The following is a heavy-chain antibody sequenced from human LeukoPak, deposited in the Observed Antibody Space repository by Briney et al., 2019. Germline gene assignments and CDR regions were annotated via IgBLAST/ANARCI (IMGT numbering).Heavy chain of an antibody. CDR1: GGSISSYY. Sequence: SETLSLTCTVSGGSISSYYWSWIRQPAGKGLEWIGRIYTSGSTYYNPSLKSRVTISVDRSKNQFSLKLSSVTAADTAVYYCARAYDSSGRANDAFDIWGQGTMVTVSS. J-gene: IGHJ3*02. D-gene: IGHD3-22*01. V-gene: IGHV4-4*07. CDR3: ARAYDSSGRANDAFDI. CDR2: IYTSGST.